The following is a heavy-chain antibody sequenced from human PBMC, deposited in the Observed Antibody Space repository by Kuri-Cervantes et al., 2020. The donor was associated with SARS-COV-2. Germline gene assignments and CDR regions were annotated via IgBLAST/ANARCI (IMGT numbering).Heavy chain of an antibody. J-gene: IGHJ6*03. D-gene: IGHD6-13*01. V-gene: IGHV1-18*04. CDR1: GYIFTGYY. CDR2: ISAYNGNT. CDR3: ARDIAAADNYYYYYYMDV. Sequence: ASVKVSCKASGYIFTGYYIHWVRQAPGQGLEWMGWISAYNGNTNYAQKLQGRVTMTTDTSTSTAYMELRSLRSDDTAVYYCARDIAAADNYYYYYYMDVWGKGTTVTVSS.